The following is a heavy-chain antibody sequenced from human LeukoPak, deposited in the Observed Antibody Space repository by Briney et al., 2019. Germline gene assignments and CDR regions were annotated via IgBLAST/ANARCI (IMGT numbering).Heavy chain of an antibody. CDR3: AKDYAYYYGSGIGGFEY. Sequence: KTGGSLRLSCAASGFTFSSYSMNWVRQAPGKGLEWVSSISSSSSYIYYADSVKGRFTISRDKSNNTLYLQMNSLRAEDTAVYHCAKDYAYYYGSGIGGFEYWGQGTLVTVSS. J-gene: IGHJ4*02. D-gene: IGHD3-10*01. V-gene: IGHV3-21*04. CDR2: ISSSSSYI. CDR1: GFTFSSYS.